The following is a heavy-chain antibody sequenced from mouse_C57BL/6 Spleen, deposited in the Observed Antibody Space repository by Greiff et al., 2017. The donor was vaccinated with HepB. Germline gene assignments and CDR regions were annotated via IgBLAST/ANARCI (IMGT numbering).Heavy chain of an antibody. CDR2: IYPGSGST. D-gene: IGHD2-4*01. V-gene: IGHV1-55*01. J-gene: IGHJ4*01. CDR3: ARVRGGLRRVYYAMDY. CDR1: GYTFTSYW. Sequence: VQLHQPGAELVKPGASVKMSCKASGYTFTSYWITWVKQRPGQGLEWIGDIYPGSGSTNYNEKFKSKATLTVDTSSSTAYMQLSILTSEDSAVYDCARVRGGLRRVYYAMDYWGQGTTVTVSS.